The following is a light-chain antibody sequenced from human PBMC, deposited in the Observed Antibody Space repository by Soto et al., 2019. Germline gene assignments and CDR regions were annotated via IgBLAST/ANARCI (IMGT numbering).Light chain of an antibody. CDR2: DVI. Sequence: QSALTQPASVSGSPGQSITISCTGTSSDVGGYNLVSWYQQHPGKAPKLMIYDVINRPSGVSDRFSGSKSGNTASLTISGLQAEDEADYYCSSYTSDSSPDVVFGGGTKLTVL. CDR1: SSDVGGYNL. J-gene: IGLJ2*01. CDR3: SSYTSDSSPDVV. V-gene: IGLV2-14*01.